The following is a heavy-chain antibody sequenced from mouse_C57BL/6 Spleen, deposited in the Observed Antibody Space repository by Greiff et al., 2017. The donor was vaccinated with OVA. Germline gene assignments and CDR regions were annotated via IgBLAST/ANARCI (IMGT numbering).Heavy chain of an antibody. Sequence: EAQLQESGGGLVQPKGSLKLSCAASGFSFNTYAMNWVRQAPGKGLEWVARIRSKSNNYATYYADSVKDRFTISRDVSESMLYLQMNNLKTEDTAMYYCVRQDYGSSHWYFDVWGTGTTVTVSS. D-gene: IGHD1-1*01. V-gene: IGHV10-1*01. CDR3: VRQDYGSSHWYFDV. CDR1: GFSFNTYA. J-gene: IGHJ1*03. CDR2: IRSKSNNYAT.